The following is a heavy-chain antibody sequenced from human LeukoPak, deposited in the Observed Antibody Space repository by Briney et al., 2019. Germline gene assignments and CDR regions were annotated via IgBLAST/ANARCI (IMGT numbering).Heavy chain of an antibody. CDR2: TYYRSKWYN. V-gene: IGHV6-1*01. D-gene: IGHD4-17*01. CDR3: ARDKGRRTTVTYYFDY. CDR1: GDSVSSNSAA. J-gene: IGHJ4*02. Sequence: SQTLSLTRAISGDSVSSNSAAWNWIRQSPSRGLEWLGRTYYRSKWYNDYAVSVKSRITINPDTSKNQFYLQLNSVTPEDTAVYYCARDKGRRTTVTYYFDYWGQGTLVTVSS.